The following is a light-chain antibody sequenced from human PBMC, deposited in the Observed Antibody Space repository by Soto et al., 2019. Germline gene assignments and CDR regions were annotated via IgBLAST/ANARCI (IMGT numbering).Light chain of an antibody. CDR2: GAS. V-gene: IGKV3-15*01. Sequence: EIVMTQSPATLSVSPGERATLSCRASQSVSSNLGWYQQKPGQAPRLLIYGASTRATGVPARFSGSGSGTEFTLTISSLQSEDFAVYYCQQYNNWPPWTFGQWTKVESK. CDR3: QQYNNWPPWT. CDR1: QSVSSN. J-gene: IGKJ1*01.